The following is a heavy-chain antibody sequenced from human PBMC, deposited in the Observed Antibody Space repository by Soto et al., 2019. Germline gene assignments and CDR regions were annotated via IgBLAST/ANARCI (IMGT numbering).Heavy chain of an antibody. CDR3: AIMGGYCSGGSCPSGHY. CDR2: INPNSGGT. J-gene: IGHJ4*02. V-gene: IGHV1-2*04. D-gene: IGHD2-15*01. CDR1: GYTFTGYY. Sequence: EASVKVSCKASGYTFTGYYMHWVRQAPGQGLEWMGWINPNSGGTNYAQKFQGWVTMTRDTSISTAYMELSRLRSDDTAVYYCAIMGGYCSGGSCPSGHYWGQGTLVTVSS.